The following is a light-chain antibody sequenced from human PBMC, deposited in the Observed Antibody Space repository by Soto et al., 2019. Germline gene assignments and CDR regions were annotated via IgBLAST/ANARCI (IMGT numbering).Light chain of an antibody. J-gene: IGKJ1*01. CDR3: QRYNSNSRT. CDR2: DAS. Sequence: DIQLTQSPSTLSASVGDRVTITCRASQEIYSWVAWYQQKPGKAPKFLIYDASILQSGVPSRFSGSGSGTEFTLTISSLQPDDFATYYCQRYNSNSRTFGQGTTVDFK. CDR1: QEIYSW. V-gene: IGKV1-5*01.